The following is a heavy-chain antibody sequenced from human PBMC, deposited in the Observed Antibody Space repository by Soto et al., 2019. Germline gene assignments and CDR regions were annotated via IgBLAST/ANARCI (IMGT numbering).Heavy chain of an antibody. CDR1: GFTFSSYS. V-gene: IGHV3-48*01. D-gene: IGHD2-2*01. J-gene: IGHJ4*02. CDR3: ARDLFFGKVVPAATPLVGY. Sequence: SGGSLRLSCAASGFTFSSYSMNWVRQAPGKGLEWVSYISSSSSTIYYADSVKGRFTISRDNAKNSLYLQMNSLRAEDTAVYYCARDLFFGKVVPAATPLVGYWGQGTLVTVSS. CDR2: ISSSSSTI.